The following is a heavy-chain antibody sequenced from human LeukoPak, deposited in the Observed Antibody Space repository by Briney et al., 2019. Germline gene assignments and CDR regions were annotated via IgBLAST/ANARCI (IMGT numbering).Heavy chain of an antibody. D-gene: IGHD3-22*01. V-gene: IGHV3-30*03. CDR3: ARDRGYYYDSSGPMGPNWFDP. CDR2: ISYDGSNK. Sequence: GGSLRLSCAASGFTFSSYGMHWVRQAPGKGLEWVAVISYDGSNKYYADSVKGRFTISRDNSKNTLYLQMNSLRAEDTAVYYCARDRGYYYDSSGPMGPNWFDPWGQGTLVTVSS. CDR1: GFTFSSYG. J-gene: IGHJ5*02.